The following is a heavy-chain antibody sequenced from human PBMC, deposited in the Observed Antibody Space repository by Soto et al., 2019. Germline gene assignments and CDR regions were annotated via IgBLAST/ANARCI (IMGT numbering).Heavy chain of an antibody. Sequence: XGSLRLSCAASGFTFSSYWMSWVRQAPGKGLEWVANIKQDGSEKYYVDSVKGRFTISRDNAKNSLYLQMNSLRAEDTAVYYCARAGKRYYDFWSGLGKAYYYGMDVWGQGTTVTVSS. D-gene: IGHD3-3*01. J-gene: IGHJ6*02. CDR1: GFTFSSYW. CDR2: IKQDGSEK. V-gene: IGHV3-7*01. CDR3: ARAGKRYYDFWSGLGKAYYYGMDV.